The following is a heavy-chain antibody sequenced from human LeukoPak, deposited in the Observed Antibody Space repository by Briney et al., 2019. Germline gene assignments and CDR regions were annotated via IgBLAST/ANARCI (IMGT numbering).Heavy chain of an antibody. CDR3: ARVRGGSIAAVTTYSWFDP. CDR1: GYTFTSYG. CDR2: ISAYNGNT. V-gene: IGHV1-18*01. J-gene: IGHJ5*02. D-gene: IGHD6-13*01. Sequence: ASVKVSCKASGYTFTSYGISWVRQAPGQGLEWMGWISAYNGNTNYAQKLQGRVTMTTDTSTSTAYMELRSLRSDDTAVYYCARVRGGSIAAVTTYSWFDPWGQGTLVTVSS.